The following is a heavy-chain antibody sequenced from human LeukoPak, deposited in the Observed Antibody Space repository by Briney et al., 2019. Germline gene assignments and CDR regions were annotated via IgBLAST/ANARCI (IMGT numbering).Heavy chain of an antibody. CDR1: GFTFNDAW. CDR3: TTGHSSRWYA. D-gene: IGHD6-13*01. V-gene: IGHV3-15*01. J-gene: IGHJ5*02. Sequence: KSGGSLRLSCAASGFTFNDAWMNWVRQAPGKGLEWIGHIKRKADGGTTDYSAPVTGRFTISTDDSKNTLYLQMNSLKTEDTAVYYCTTGHSSRWYAWGQGTLVTVSS. CDR2: IKRKADGGTT.